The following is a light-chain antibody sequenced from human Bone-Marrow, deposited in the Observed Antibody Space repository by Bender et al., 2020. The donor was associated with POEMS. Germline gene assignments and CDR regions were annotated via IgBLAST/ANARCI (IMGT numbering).Light chain of an antibody. Sequence: QSVLTQPPSASGTPGQRVTISCSGSSSNIGTNPVNWYQQLPGTAPKLLIYINNQRPSGVSNRFSGSKSGSTASLTISGLQTEDEADYYCFSNAGSSVFGIGTKVTVL. J-gene: IGLJ1*01. CDR3: FSNAGSSV. CDR2: INN. V-gene: IGLV1-44*01. CDR1: SSNIGTNP.